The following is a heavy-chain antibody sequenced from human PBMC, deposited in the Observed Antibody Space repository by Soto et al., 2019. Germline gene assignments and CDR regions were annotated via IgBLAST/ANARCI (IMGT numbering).Heavy chain of an antibody. CDR2: INHSGST. J-gene: IGHJ1*01. Sequence: QVQLQQWGAGLLKPSETLSLTCAVYGGSFSGYYWSWIRQPPGKGLEWLGEINHSGSTNYNPSLKSRVTISVDTSKNQFSLKLSSVTAADTAVYYCARGEGRIAVAGTKAEYFQHWGQGTLVTVSS. D-gene: IGHD6-19*01. CDR3: ARGEGRIAVAGTKAEYFQH. CDR1: GGSFSGYY. V-gene: IGHV4-34*01.